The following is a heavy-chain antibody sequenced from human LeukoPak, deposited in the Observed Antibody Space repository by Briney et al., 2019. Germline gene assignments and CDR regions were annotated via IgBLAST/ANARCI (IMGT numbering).Heavy chain of an antibody. V-gene: IGHV3-43D*03. Sequence: PGGSLRLSCAASGFTFDEYAMHWVRQAPGKGLEWVSLISWDGASAYYADSVKGRFTISRDNAKNSLYLQMDSLGPEDTAVYYCARDPYSGNYGNDYYYYMDVWGKGTTVTISS. CDR1: GFTFDEYA. J-gene: IGHJ6*03. CDR2: ISWDGASA. CDR3: ARDPYSGNYGNDYYYYMDV. D-gene: IGHD1-26*01.